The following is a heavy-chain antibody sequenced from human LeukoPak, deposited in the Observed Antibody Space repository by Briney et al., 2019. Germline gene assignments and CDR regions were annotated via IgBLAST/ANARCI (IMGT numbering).Heavy chain of an antibody. CDR1: GFIFSSYS. D-gene: IGHD4-17*01. Sequence: GGSLRLSCAASGFIFSSYSMSWVRQAPGKGLEWVSSISTSSSYIYYADSVKGRFTISRDNAKNSLYLQMNSLRAEDMALYYCAKGRGLSYDYGVDYWGQGTLVTVSS. CDR3: AKGRGLSYDYGVDY. V-gene: IGHV3-21*04. J-gene: IGHJ4*02. CDR2: ISTSSSYI.